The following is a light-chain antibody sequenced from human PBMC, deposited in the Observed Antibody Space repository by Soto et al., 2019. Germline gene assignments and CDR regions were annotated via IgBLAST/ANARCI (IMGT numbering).Light chain of an antibody. CDR3: QSYDSSLSGYV. CDR1: SSNIGAGYP. V-gene: IGLV1-40*01. Sequence: QSVLTQPPSVSGAPGQRITISCTGSSSNIGAGYPVHWYQQLPGTAPKLLIFGNTIRPSGVPDRFSGSRSGLAITGLQAEDEADYVCQSYDSSLSGYVFGTGT. J-gene: IGLJ1*01. CDR2: GNT.